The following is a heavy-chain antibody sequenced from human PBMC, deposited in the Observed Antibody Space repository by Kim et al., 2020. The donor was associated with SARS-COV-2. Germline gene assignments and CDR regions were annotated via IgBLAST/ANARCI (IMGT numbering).Heavy chain of an antibody. D-gene: IGHD3-10*01. CDR2: IYYSGST. CDR1: GGSISSYY. CDR3: ARDSERWLGNNYYYGMDV. J-gene: IGHJ6*02. V-gene: IGHV4-59*13. Sequence: SETLSLTCTVSGGSISSYYWSWIRQPPGKGLEWIGYIYYSGSTNYNPSLKSRVTISVDTSKNQFSLKLSSVTAADTAVYYCARDSERWLGNNYYYGMDVWGQGTTVTVSS.